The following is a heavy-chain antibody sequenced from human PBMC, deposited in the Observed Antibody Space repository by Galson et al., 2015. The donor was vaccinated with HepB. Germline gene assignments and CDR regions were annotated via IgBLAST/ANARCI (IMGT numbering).Heavy chain of an antibody. J-gene: IGHJ2*01. Sequence: LRLSCAASGFTFGAYEMSWVRQAPGKGLEWISYISSNGYMIYYAESVKGRFTVSRDNARDSLYLQMNSLRVEDTAAYYCVRDDALWSWYFDSWGRGTLVTVSS. CDR2: ISSNGYMI. V-gene: IGHV3-48*03. D-gene: IGHD3-10*01. CDR1: GFTFGAYE. CDR3: VRDDALWSWYFDS.